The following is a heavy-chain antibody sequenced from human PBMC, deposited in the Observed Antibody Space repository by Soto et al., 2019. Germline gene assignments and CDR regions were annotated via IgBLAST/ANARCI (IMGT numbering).Heavy chain of an antibody. J-gene: IGHJ6*02. CDR3: ARDQAYFISTSCHPGSRMDV. CDR2: ISYDGSNK. V-gene: IGHV3-30-3*01. Sequence: GGSLRLSCAASGFTFSSYAMHWVRQAPGKGLEWVAVISYDGSNKYYADSVKGRFTISRDNSKNTLYLQMNSLRAEDTAVYYCARDQAYFISTSCHPGSRMDVWGQGTKVPVSS. CDR1: GFTFSSYA. D-gene: IGHD2-2*01.